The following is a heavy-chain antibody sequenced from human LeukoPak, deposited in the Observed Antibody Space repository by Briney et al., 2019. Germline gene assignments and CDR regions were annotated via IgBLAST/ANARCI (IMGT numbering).Heavy chain of an antibody. CDR2: IYYSGST. CDR1: GGSISSGDYY. D-gene: IGHD1-14*01. CDR3: ARDQGGTSDAFDI. Sequence: SQTLSLTCTVSGGSISSGDYYWRWIRQPPGKGLEWIGYIYYSGSTYYNPSLKSRVTISVDTSKNQFSLKLSSVTAADTAVYYCARDQGGTSDAFDIWGQGTMVTVSS. V-gene: IGHV4-30-4*08. J-gene: IGHJ3*02.